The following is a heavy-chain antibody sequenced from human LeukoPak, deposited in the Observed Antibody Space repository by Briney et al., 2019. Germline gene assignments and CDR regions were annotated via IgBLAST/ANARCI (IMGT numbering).Heavy chain of an antibody. Sequence: SETLSLTCTVSGGSISSYYWSWIRQPPGKGLEWIGYIYYSGSTNYNPSLKSRVTISVDTSKNQFSLKLSSVTAADTAVYYCARYCSGGSCYGLRYFDFWGRGTLVTVSS. CDR1: GGSISSYY. D-gene: IGHD2-15*01. J-gene: IGHJ2*01. CDR2: IYYSGST. V-gene: IGHV4-59*01. CDR3: ARYCSGGSCYGLRYFDF.